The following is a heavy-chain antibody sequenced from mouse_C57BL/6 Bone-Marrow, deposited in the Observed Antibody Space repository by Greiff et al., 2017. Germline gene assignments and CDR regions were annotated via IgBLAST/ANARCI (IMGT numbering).Heavy chain of an antibody. Sequence: QVQLQQPGAELVKPGASVKLSCKASGYTFTSYWMQWVKQRPGQGLEWIGAIDPSDSYTNYTQKFKGKATLTVDTSSSTAYMQLSSLTSEDSAVXYCAREGPRWYFDVWGTGTTVTVSS. J-gene: IGHJ1*03. D-gene: IGHD3-3*01. V-gene: IGHV1-50*01. CDR3: AREGPRWYFDV. CDR1: GYTFTSYW. CDR2: IDPSDSYT.